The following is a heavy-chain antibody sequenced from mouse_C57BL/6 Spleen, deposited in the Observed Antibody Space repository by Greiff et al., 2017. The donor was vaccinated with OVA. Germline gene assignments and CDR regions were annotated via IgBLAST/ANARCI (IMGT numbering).Heavy chain of an antibody. J-gene: IGHJ4*01. D-gene: IGHD2-14*01. V-gene: IGHV1-26*01. CDR2: INPNNGGT. CDR1: GYTFTDYY. CDR3: AIGLRVRYAMDY. Sequence: EVQLQQSGPELVKPGASVKISCKASGYTFTDYYMNWVKQSHGKSLEWIGDINPNNGGTSYNQKFKGKATLTVDKSSSTAYMELRSLTSEDSAVYYCAIGLRVRYAMDYWAQGTSVTVSS.